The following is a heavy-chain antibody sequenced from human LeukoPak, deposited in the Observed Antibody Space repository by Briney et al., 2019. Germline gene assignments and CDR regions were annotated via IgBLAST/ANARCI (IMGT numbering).Heavy chain of an antibody. V-gene: IGHV3-23*01. CDR2: ITGTGFDT. CDR3: AKMAIAKGATQGRGFLQFDL. Sequence: GGSLRLSCTASGFTFGDYAMSWVRQAPGKGLEWVSLITGTGFDTYTANSVKGRFITSRDNSKNSLYLRLNSLRPEDTAMYYCAKMAIAKGATQGRGFLQFDLWGQGTLVTVSS. D-gene: IGHD2-21*01. CDR1: GFTFGDYA. J-gene: IGHJ5*02.